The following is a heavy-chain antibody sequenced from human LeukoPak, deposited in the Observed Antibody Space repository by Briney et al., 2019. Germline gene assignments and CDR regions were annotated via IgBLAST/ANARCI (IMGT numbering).Heavy chain of an antibody. CDR1: GGSISSYY. J-gene: IGHJ5*02. CDR2: INTSGST. D-gene: IGHD6-25*01. Sequence: SETLTLTCTVSGGSISSYYWTWIRQSAGKGLEWIGRINTSGSTNYNPSLRSRVTMSVNTSKTQFSLNLTSVTAADTAVYSCAREGGDPRWLDPWGQGTLVTVSS. CDR3: AREGGDPRWLDP. V-gene: IGHV4-4*07.